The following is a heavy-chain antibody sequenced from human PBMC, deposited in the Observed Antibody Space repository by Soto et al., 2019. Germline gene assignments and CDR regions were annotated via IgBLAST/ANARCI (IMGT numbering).Heavy chain of an antibody. J-gene: IGHJ4*02. CDR1: GGPFSRGGYY. D-gene: IGHD6-19*01. CDR2: IFYTGST. Sequence: SETLSLTCTVSGGPFSRGGYYWSWIRQHPGKGLECIGYIFYTGSTYYNPTLKSRVTMSVDTSKRQFSLNLSSLTAADTAVYYCARSGEYSSGWSFDYWGRGTLVTVSS. CDR3: ARSGEYSSGWSFDY. V-gene: IGHV4-31*03.